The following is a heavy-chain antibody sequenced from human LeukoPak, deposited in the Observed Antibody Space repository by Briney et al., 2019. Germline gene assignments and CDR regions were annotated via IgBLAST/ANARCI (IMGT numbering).Heavy chain of an antibody. CDR1: GFTFRSYA. D-gene: IGHD3-22*01. Sequence: PGGTQRLSCAASGFTFRSYAMSWVRQAPGKGLEWVSGISNSGGSTYYADSVKGRFTISRDNSKNTLYLQMNSLRAEDTAVYYCAKRDGHGGYYTVSEYWGQGTLVTVSS. J-gene: IGHJ4*02. CDR2: ISNSGGST. CDR3: AKRDGHGGYYTVSEY. V-gene: IGHV3-23*01.